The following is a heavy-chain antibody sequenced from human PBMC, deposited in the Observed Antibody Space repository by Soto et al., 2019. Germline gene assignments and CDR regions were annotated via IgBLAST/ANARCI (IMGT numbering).Heavy chain of an antibody. CDR1: GGTFSSYA. CDR2: IIPIFGTA. V-gene: IGHV1-69*06. D-gene: IGHD2-15*01. Sequence: SVKVSCKASGGTFSSYAISWVRQAPGQGLEWMGGIIPIFGTANYALKFQGRVTITADKSTSTAYMELSSLRSEDTAVYYCARVPLVAATLFWFDPWGQGTLVTVSS. CDR3: ARVPLVAATLFWFDP. J-gene: IGHJ5*02.